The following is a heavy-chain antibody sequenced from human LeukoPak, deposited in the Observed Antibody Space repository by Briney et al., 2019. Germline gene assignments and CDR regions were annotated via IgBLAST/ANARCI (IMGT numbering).Heavy chain of an antibody. CDR3: AKVIPDLEALGVATSVYYFDY. CDR2: MSSSTRTI. V-gene: IGHV3-48*01. D-gene: IGHD1-1*01. J-gene: IGHJ4*02. CDR1: GFTFSSYS. Sequence: PGGSLRLSCAASGFTFSSYSMSWVRQAPGKGLEWVSYMSSSTRTIYYADSVKGRFTISRDNSKNTLYLQMNSLRAEDTAVYYCAKVIPDLEALGVATSVYYFDYWGQGTLVTVSS.